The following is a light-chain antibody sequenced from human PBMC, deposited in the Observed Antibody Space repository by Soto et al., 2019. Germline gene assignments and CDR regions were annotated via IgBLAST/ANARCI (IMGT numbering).Light chain of an antibody. J-gene: IGLJ3*02. CDR3: SSYTTRSSLA. CDR1: SSDIGTYIY. CDR2: EAS. Sequence: QSALTQPASVSGSPGQSITISCTGTSSDIGTYIYVSWYQQYPGKAPKLMIYEASNRPSGVSDRFSGSKSGNTASLTISGLQPEDEAEYYCSSYTTRSSLAFGGGTKGTV. V-gene: IGLV2-14*01.